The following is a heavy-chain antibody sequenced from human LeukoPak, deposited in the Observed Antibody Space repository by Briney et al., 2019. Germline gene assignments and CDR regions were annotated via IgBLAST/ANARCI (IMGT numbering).Heavy chain of an antibody. Sequence: SETLSLTCTVSGASISSGSYYWSWIRQPPGKGLEWIGYIYYSGSTNYNPSLKSRVTISVDTSKNQFSLKLSSVTAADTAVYYCARSDYGSAPVDYWGQGTLVTVSS. D-gene: IGHD3-10*01. J-gene: IGHJ4*02. V-gene: IGHV4-61*01. CDR3: ARSDYGSAPVDY. CDR2: IYYSGST. CDR1: GASISSGSYY.